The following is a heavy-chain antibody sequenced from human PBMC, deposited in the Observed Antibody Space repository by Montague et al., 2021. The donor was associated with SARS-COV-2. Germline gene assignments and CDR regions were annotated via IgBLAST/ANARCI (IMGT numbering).Heavy chain of an antibody. V-gene: IGHV4-34*01. Sequence: SETLSLTCVVSGGSFSSYYWSWIRQPPGKGLEWNGDINHSGSTNYNPSLKSRVTISVDMSKKQFSLRLNSVTAADTAVYYCARGGGYSYGALDYWGQGTLVTVSS. CDR2: INHSGST. J-gene: IGHJ4*02. CDR3: ARGGGYSYGALDY. CDR1: GGSFSSYY. D-gene: IGHD5-18*01.